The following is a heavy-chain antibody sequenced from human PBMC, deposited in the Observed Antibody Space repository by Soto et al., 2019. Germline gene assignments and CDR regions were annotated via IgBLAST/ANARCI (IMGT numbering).Heavy chain of an antibody. J-gene: IGHJ5*02. Sequence: SETLSLTCTVSGGSISSYYWSWIRQPPGKGLEWIGYIYYSGSTNYNPSLKSRVTISVDTSKNQFSLNLSSVTAADTAVYYCARYWNCLNWFEPWGQGALVTVSS. CDR2: IYYSGST. CDR3: ARYWNCLNWFEP. D-gene: IGHD1-7*01. CDR1: GGSISSYY. V-gene: IGHV4-59*01.